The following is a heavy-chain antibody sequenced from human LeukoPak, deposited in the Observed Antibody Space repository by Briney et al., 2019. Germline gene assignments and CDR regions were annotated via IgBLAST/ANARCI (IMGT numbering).Heavy chain of an antibody. CDR3: AKDRQQQLILDYFDY. CDR1: GFTFSSYN. V-gene: IGHV3-48*02. D-gene: IGHD6-13*01. Sequence: PPGGSLRLSCAASGFTFSSYNMNWVRQAPGKGLEWISYITTSSDEIYYADSVKGRFTISRDNARNSLYLQMNSLRDEDTAVYYCAKDRQQQLILDYFDYWGQGTLVTVSS. CDR2: ITTSSDEI. J-gene: IGHJ4*02.